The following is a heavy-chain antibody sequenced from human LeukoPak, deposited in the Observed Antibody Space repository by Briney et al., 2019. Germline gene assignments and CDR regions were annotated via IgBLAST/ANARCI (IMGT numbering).Heavy chain of an antibody. Sequence: KPSETLSLTCTVSGGSISSHYWSWIRQPPGKGLEWIGYINYSGSTNYNPSLKSRVTISVDTSKNQFSLKLSSVTAADTAVYYCARGGMVKGRRVYFDYWGQGTLVTVSS. D-gene: IGHD5-18*01. V-gene: IGHV4-59*11. CDR1: GGSISSHY. J-gene: IGHJ4*02. CDR2: INYSGST. CDR3: ARGGMVKGRRVYFDY.